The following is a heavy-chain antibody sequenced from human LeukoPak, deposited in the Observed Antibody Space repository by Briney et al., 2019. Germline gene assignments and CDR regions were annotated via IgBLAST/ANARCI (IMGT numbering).Heavy chain of an antibody. CDR2: IIPTFGTA. CDR1: GGTFSSYA. J-gene: IGHJ6*03. V-gene: IGHV1-69*05. Sequence: GASVKVSCKASGGTFSSYAISWVRQAPGQGLEWMGRIIPTFGTANYAQKFQGRVTITTDESTSTAYMELSSLRSEDTAVYYCARDTIIRGYMDVWGKGTTVTVSS. CDR3: ARDTIIRGYMDV. D-gene: IGHD2/OR15-2a*01.